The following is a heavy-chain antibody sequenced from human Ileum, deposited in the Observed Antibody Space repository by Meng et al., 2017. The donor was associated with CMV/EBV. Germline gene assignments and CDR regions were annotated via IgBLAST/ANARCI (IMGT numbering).Heavy chain of an antibody. D-gene: IGHD2-15*01. CDR1: GFSLTTDGVA. V-gene: IGHV2-5*04. CDR2: IYWNDVE. J-gene: IGHJ4*02. CDR3: IYGVAIF. Sequence: HITWRESGSALVKPTQTLTLTCTFSGFSLTTDGVAVGWIRQPPGKALEWLALIYWNDVEHYSPSLKSRLTITKDTSKDQVVLTMANMDPVDTGTYYCIYGVAIFWGQGTLVTVSS.